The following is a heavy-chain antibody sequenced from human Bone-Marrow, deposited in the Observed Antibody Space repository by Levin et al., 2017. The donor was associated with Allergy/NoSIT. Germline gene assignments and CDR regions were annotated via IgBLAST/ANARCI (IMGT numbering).Heavy chain of an antibody. V-gene: IGHV1-69*13. J-gene: IGHJ4*02. D-gene: IGHD4-17*01. CDR1: GGTFSSYA. CDR2: VIPIFGTA. CDR3: AGDYDYGDYEYYFDQ. Sequence: SVKVSCKASGGTFSSYAISWVRQAPGQGLEWMGYVIPIFGTADYAQKFQGRVTITADESTSTAYMEVRSLRSEDTAMYYCAGDYDYGDYEYYFDQWGQGTLVTVSS.